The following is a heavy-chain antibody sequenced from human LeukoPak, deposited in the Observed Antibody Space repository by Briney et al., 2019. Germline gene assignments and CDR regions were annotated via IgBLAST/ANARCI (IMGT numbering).Heavy chain of an antibody. CDR2: ISSDGRDK. CDR1: GFTFSSYA. CDR3: ARDLRKSADYYFDY. V-gene: IGHV3-30*04. D-gene: IGHD2-21*02. J-gene: IGHJ4*02. Sequence: GGSLRLSCAASGFTFSSYAITWVRQAPGKGLEWVAVISSDGRDKHYADSVKGRFTISRDNSKNTLYLQMNSLRTEDTAIYYCARDLRKSADYYFDYWGQGSLVTVSS.